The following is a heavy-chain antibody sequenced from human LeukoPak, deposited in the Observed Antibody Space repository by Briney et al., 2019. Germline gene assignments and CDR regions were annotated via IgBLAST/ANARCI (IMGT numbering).Heavy chain of an antibody. V-gene: IGHV4-34*01. CDR2: INHSGST. CDR1: GGSFSGYY. J-gene: IGHJ4*02. CDR3: ARGTVVCFDY. D-gene: IGHD2-21*02. Sequence: PSETLSLTCAVYGGSFSGYYWSWIRQPPGKGLEWIGEINHSGSTNYNPSLKSRVTISVDTSKNQFSLKLSSVTAADTAVYYCARGTVVCFDYWGQGTLVTVSS.